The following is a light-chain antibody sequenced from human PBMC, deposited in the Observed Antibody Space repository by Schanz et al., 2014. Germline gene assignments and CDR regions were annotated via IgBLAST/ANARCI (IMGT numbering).Light chain of an antibody. CDR2: DVD. CDR3: QSYDTSLGGWV. J-gene: IGLJ3*02. CDR1: SSDVGAYDY. Sequence: QSALTQPRSVSGSPGQSVTISCTGTSSDVGAYDYVSWYQQHPGKAPKFMIYDVDQRPSGVPDRFSGSKSGTSASLAITGLLAEDEAAYYCQSYDTSLGGWVFGGGTKLTVL. V-gene: IGLV2-11*01.